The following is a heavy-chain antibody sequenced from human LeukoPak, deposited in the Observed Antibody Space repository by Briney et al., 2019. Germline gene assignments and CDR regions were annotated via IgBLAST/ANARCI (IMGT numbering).Heavy chain of an antibody. CDR1: GGSISSYY. V-gene: IGHV4-59*08. J-gene: IGHJ4*02. Sequence: SETLSLTCTVSGGSISSYYWSWIRQPPGKGLEWIGYIYYSGSTNYNPSLKSRVTISVDTSKNQFSLKLSSVTAADTAVYYCARTGITGTTSDYWGQGTLVTVSS. D-gene: IGHD1-7*01. CDR2: IYYSGST. CDR3: ARTGITGTTSDY.